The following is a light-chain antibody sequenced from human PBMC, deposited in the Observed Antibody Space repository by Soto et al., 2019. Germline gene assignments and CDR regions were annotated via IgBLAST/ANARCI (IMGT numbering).Light chain of an antibody. CDR2: DVS. CDR1: NRDVGAHNS. J-gene: IGLJ1*01. CDR3: SSIATAIVV. Sequence: QSALTQPASVSGSPGQAITISCTGTNRDVGAHNSVSWHQQHPGEAPKLMIFDVSNRPSGVYNRFSGSKSGNTASLTISGLQAEDEAVYYCSSIATAIVVFGTGTKVTVL. V-gene: IGLV2-14*01.